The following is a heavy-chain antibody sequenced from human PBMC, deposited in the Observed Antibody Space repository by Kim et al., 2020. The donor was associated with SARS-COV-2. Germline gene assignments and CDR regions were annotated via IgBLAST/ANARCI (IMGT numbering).Heavy chain of an antibody. CDR2: T. CDR3: ARGANTLSAFDL. J-gene: IGHJ3*01. Sequence: TKYAERFQGRVTMTRDTSTSTVYMELSRLKSDDTAVYYCARGANTLSAFDLWGQGTMVTVSS. V-gene: IGHV1-2*02.